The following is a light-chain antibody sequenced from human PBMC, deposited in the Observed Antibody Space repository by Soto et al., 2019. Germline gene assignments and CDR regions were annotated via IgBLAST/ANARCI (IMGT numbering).Light chain of an antibody. J-gene: IGKJ1*01. CDR3: QQSYSTPVG. V-gene: IGKV1-39*01. CDR1: QSISSY. Sequence: DIQMTQSPSSLSAPVGDRVTITCRASQSISSYLNWYQQKPGKAPKLLIYAASSLQSGVPSRFSGSGSGTDFTLTISSLQPEDFATYYCQQSYSTPVGFGQGTKVEIK. CDR2: AAS.